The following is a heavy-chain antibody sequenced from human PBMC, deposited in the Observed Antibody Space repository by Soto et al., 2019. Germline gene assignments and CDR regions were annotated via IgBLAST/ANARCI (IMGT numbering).Heavy chain of an antibody. CDR2: INSDGSST. CDR3: ARDRWGGGRDMDV. Sequence: EVQLVESGGGLVQPGGSLRLSCAASGFTFSTYWIHWVRQAPGKGLVWVSRINSDGSSTNYADSVKGRFTIPRDNAKNTLFLQMTSLRAEDTAVYYCARDRWGGGRDMDVWGRGTTVTVSS. J-gene: IGHJ6*02. CDR1: GFTFSTYW. V-gene: IGHV3-74*01. D-gene: IGHD3-10*01.